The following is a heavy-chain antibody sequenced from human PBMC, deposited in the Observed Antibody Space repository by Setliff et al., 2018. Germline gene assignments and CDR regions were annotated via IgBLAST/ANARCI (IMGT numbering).Heavy chain of an antibody. CDR2: MNPSSGNT. CDR3: ARVAPLYGSGAYAWFDP. J-gene: IGHJ5*02. V-gene: IGHV1-8*02. Sequence: RASVKVSCKASGGTFSSYAISWVRQAPGQGLEWMGGMNPSSGNTGYAQKFQGRVIMTRNTSINTAYMELSSLRSEDTAVYYCARVAPLYGSGAYAWFDPWGQGTLVTVSS. D-gene: IGHD3-10*01. CDR1: GGTFSSYA.